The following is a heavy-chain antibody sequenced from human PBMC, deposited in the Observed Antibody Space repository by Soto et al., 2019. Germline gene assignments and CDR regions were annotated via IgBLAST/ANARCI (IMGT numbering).Heavy chain of an antibody. V-gene: IGHV4-34*01. CDR3: ARLVVVVAATVDY. Sequence: QVQLQQWGAGLLKPSETLSLTCAVYGGSFSGYYWSWIRQPPGKGLEWIGEINHSGSTNYNPSLKSRVTISVDTSKNQFSLKLSSVPAADTAVYYCARLVVVVAATVDYWGQGTLVTVSS. CDR2: INHSGST. J-gene: IGHJ4*02. D-gene: IGHD2-15*01. CDR1: GGSFSGYY.